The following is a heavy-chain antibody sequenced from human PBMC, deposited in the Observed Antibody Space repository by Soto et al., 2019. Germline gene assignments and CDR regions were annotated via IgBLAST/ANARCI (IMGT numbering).Heavy chain of an antibody. CDR1: GFTFSSYA. CDR3: AKDLSSWNLGTRLYYYYGMDV. Sequence: GGSLRLSCAASGFTFSSYAMSWVRQAPGKGLEWVSAISSSGGSTYYADSVKGRFTISRDNSKNTLYLQMNSLRAEDTAVYYCAKDLSSWNLGTRLYYYYGMDVWGQGTTVTVSS. V-gene: IGHV3-23*01. J-gene: IGHJ6*02. D-gene: IGHD1-7*01. CDR2: ISSSGGST.